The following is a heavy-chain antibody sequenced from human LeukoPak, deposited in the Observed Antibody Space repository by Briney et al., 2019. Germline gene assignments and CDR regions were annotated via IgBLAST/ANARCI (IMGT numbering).Heavy chain of an antibody. CDR1: GFTFSSDA. Sequence: PGGSLRLSCAASGFTFSSDAMSWVRQAPGKGLEWVSAISGSGGSTYYADSVKGRFTISRDNSKNTLYLQRNSLRTEDQAVYYCARGPSGYHNTGGQGTLVTVSS. J-gene: IGHJ4*02. CDR3: ARGPSGYHNT. V-gene: IGHV3-23*01. CDR2: ISGSGGST. D-gene: IGHD5-12*01.